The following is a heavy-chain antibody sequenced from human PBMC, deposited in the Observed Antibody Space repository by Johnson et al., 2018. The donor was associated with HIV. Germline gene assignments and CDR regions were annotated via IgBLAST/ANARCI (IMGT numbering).Heavy chain of an antibody. V-gene: IGHV3-52*01. D-gene: IGHD1-26*01. Sequence: MLLVESGGGLVQPGGSLRLSCAASGFTFSSSWMHWVCQAPEKGLEWVADIECDGSEKYSVDSVKGRFTISRDNTKNSLYLQMNSLRAEDTALYYCARHRGVYPTSPGGVGAFDFWGPGTMVTVSS. J-gene: IGHJ3*01. CDR2: IECDGSEK. CDR1: GFTFSSSW. CDR3: ARHRGVYPTSPGGVGAFDF.